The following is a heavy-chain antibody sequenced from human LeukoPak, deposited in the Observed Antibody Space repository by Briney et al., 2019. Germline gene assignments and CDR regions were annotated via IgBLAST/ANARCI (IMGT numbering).Heavy chain of an antibody. CDR2: IIPILGIA. Sequence: SVKVSCKASGYTFTSYGISWVRQAPGQGLEWMGRIIPILGIANYAQKFQGRVTITADKSTSTAYMELSSLRSEDTAVYYCARSDITIFGVVIMPLDYWGQGTLVTVSS. CDR3: ARSDITIFGVVIMPLDY. D-gene: IGHD3-3*01. J-gene: IGHJ4*02. V-gene: IGHV1-69*04. CDR1: GYTFTSYG.